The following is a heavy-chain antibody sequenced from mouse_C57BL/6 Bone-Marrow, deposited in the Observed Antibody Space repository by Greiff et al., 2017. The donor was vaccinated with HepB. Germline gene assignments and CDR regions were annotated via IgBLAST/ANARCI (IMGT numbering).Heavy chain of an antibody. V-gene: IGHV1-19*01. CDR2: INPYNGGT. CDR1: GYTFTDFY. Sequence: VQLQQSGPVLVKPGASVKMSCKASGYTFTDFYMNWVKQSHGKSLEWIGVINPYNGGTSYNQKFKGKATLTVDKSSSTAYMELNSLTSEDSAVYYCARGNYLGRFAYWGQGTLVTVSA. CDR3: ARGNYLGRFAY. D-gene: IGHD2-1*01. J-gene: IGHJ3*01.